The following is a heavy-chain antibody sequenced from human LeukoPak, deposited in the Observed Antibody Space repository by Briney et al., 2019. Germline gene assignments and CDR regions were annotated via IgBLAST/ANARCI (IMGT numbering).Heavy chain of an antibody. V-gene: IGHV3-23*01. Sequence: PGGSLRLSCAASGFTFDNYGMTWVRQAPGKGLEWVSLISANGVNTYCADSVKGWFTISRDNSKKTLYLQMNSLRAEDTAVYYCAKGVATILDYWGQGTLVIVSS. CDR1: GFTFDNYG. CDR3: AKGVATILDY. CDR2: ISANGVNT. J-gene: IGHJ4*02. D-gene: IGHD5-12*01.